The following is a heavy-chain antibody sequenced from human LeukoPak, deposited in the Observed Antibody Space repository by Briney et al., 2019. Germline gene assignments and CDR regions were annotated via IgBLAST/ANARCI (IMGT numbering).Heavy chain of an antibody. V-gene: IGHV3-43D*04. Sequence: QSGGSLRLSCAASGLTFDDYAMHWVRKSPGKGPEWVSLFSWDGGTTYYADSVKGRFTISRDNSKNSLYLQMDSLRAEDTAVYYCAREGTLEDRSVAFFDYWGQGALVTVSS. D-gene: IGHD6-19*01. J-gene: IGHJ4*02. CDR1: GLTFDDYA. CDR3: AREGTLEDRSVAFFDY. CDR2: FSWDGGTT.